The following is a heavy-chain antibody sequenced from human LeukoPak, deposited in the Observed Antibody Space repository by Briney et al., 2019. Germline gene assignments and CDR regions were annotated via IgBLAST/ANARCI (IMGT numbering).Heavy chain of an antibody. D-gene: IGHD3-10*01. Sequence: GGSLILSCAASGFTFSSYAMSWVRQAPGKGLEWVSAISGSGGSTYYADSVKGRFTISRDNFKNTLYLQMNSLRAEDTAVYYCAKLGGLLWFGELSPFDYWGQGTLVTVSS. CDR2: ISGSGGST. CDR3: AKLGGLLWFGELSPFDY. V-gene: IGHV3-23*01. J-gene: IGHJ4*02. CDR1: GFTFSSYA.